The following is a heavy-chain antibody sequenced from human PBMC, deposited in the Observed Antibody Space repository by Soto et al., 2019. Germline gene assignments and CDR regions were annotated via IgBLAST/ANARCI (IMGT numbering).Heavy chain of an antibody. Sequence: GGSLRLSCAASGFTFSSYWMHWVRQAPGKGLVWVSRINGDGSSIRYADSVKGRFTISRDNAKNTLYIQMNSLRAEDTAVYYCARDAPTVEMATTFDYWGQGTQVTVSS. CDR3: ARDAPTVEMATTFDY. J-gene: IGHJ4*02. D-gene: IGHD5-12*01. V-gene: IGHV3-74*01. CDR2: INGDGSSI. CDR1: GFTFSSYW.